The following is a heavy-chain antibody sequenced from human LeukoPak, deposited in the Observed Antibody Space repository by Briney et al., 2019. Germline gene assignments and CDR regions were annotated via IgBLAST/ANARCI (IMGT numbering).Heavy chain of an antibody. CDR3: AKWLLFNRYYYGIDV. CDR1: GGSISNSNYY. Sequence: KPSETLSLTCTVSGGSISNSNYYWDWIRQPPGKGLEWIGTTYYSGSTYYNPSLKDRVTISVDTSKNQFSLRLSSVNLADTAVYYCAKWLLFNRYYYGIDVWGRGTTVTVSS. V-gene: IGHV4-39*01. D-gene: IGHD5-24*01. J-gene: IGHJ6*02. CDR2: TYYSGST.